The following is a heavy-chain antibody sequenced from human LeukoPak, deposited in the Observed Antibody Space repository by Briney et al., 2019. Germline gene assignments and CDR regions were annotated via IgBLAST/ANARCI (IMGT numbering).Heavy chain of an antibody. J-gene: IGHJ6*03. Sequence: SETLSLTCAVYGGSFSGYYWSWIRQPPGKGLEWIGEINHSGSTNYNPSLKSRVTMSVDTSKNQFSLKLSSVTAADTAVYYCARERVYYDSSGYYYYYYYMDVWGKGTTVTISS. CDR1: GGSFSGYY. V-gene: IGHV4-34*01. CDR3: ARERVYYDSSGYYYYYYYMDV. D-gene: IGHD3-22*01. CDR2: INHSGST.